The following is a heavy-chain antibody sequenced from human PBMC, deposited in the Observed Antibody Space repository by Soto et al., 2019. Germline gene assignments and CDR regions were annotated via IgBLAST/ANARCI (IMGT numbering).Heavy chain of an antibody. J-gene: IGHJ6*02. CDR3: ARAPHFFRGVAVAYYYYYGLDV. V-gene: IGHV3-48*02. Sequence: SGGSLRLSCAASGFTFRSYSMNWVRQAPGKGLEWVSYISSSSSTIYYAKSVKGRFTISRDNAKNSLSRQRNSRRDEDTAVFYCARAPHFFRGVAVAYYYYYGLDVWGQGTTVTVSS. CDR2: ISSSSSTI. CDR1: GFTFRSYS. D-gene: IGHD3-10*01.